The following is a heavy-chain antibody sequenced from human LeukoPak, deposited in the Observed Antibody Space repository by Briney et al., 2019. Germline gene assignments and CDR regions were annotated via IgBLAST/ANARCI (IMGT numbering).Heavy chain of an antibody. D-gene: IGHD3/OR15-3a*01. J-gene: IGHJ4*02. CDR3: TRDGHDY. CDR2: ITGSGSTI. V-gene: IGHV3-48*03. CDR1: GFIFSSYE. Sequence: GGSLRLSCAASGFIFSSYEMNWVRQAPGKGLEWASYITGSGSTIFYADSVKGRFTISRDNAKNSLYLQMNSLRAEDTAVYYCTRDGHDYWGQGTLVTVSS.